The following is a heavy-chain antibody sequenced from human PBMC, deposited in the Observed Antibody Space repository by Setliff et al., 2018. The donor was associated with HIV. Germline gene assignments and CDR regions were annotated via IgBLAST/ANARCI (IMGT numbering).Heavy chain of an antibody. V-gene: IGHV4-39*07. CDR3: ARDRLVVKAFDI. Sequence: SETLSLTCTVSGGSISSSNYYWGWIRQPPGKGLEWIGSIYYSGSTYYNSSLKSRVTISVDTSKNQFSLKLSSVTAADTAVYYCARDRLVVKAFDIWGQGTMVTVSS. D-gene: IGHD2-21*01. CDR2: IYYSGST. J-gene: IGHJ3*02. CDR1: GGSISSSNYY.